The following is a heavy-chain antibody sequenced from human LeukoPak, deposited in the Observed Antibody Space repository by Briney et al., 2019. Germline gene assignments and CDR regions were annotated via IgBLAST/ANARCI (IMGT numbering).Heavy chain of an antibody. D-gene: IGHD3-22*01. CDR3: ARALYYDEANWFDP. J-gene: IGHJ5*02. V-gene: IGHV1-18*04. CDR1: GYTFTGYY. Sequence: ASVKVSCKASGYTFTGYYMHWVRQAPGQGLEWMGWISAYNGNTNYAQKLQGRVTMTTDTSTSTAYMELRSLRSDDTAVYYCARALYYDEANWFDPWGQGTLVTVSS. CDR2: ISAYNGNT.